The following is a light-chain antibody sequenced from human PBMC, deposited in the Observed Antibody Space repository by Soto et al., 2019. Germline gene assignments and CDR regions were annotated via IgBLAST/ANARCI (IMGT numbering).Light chain of an antibody. CDR1: QSVSRSY. CDR2: VAS. Sequence: EIVLTQSPGTLSLSPGERATLSCRASQSVSRSYLAWYQQKPGQAPRHLIYVASSRATRIPDRFSGSGSGTDFTLTISRLEPDNFAVYYCQQYGSSPPWTFGQGTKVEIK. CDR3: QQYGSSPPWT. V-gene: IGKV3-20*01. J-gene: IGKJ1*01.